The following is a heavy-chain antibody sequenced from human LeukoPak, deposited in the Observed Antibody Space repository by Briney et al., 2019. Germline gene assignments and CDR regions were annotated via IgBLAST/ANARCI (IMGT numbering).Heavy chain of an antibody. Sequence: SVKVSCKASGGTFSSYAISWVRQAPGQGLKWMGGIIPIFGTANYAQKFQGRVTITAGKSTSTAYMELSSLRSEDTAVYYCARGADFWSGYYEHWGQGTLVTVSS. CDR2: IIPIFGTA. D-gene: IGHD3-3*01. CDR1: GGTFSSYA. CDR3: ARGADFWSGYYEH. V-gene: IGHV1-69*06. J-gene: IGHJ1*01.